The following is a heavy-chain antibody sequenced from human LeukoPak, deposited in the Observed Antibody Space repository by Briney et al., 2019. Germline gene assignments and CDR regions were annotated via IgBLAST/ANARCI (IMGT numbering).Heavy chain of an antibody. CDR1: GFTFSTYG. J-gene: IGHJ5*02. V-gene: IGHV3-33*01. D-gene: IGHD4-17*01. CDR2: IWFDGSKK. Sequence: PGGSLRLSCAASGFTFSTYGMHWVRQAPGKGLEWVSVIWFDGSKKYYADSVKGRFTISRENSKNTVYLQMDSLRAEDTAVYYCARDSATVTNWFDPWGQGTLVTVSS. CDR3: ARDSATVTNWFDP.